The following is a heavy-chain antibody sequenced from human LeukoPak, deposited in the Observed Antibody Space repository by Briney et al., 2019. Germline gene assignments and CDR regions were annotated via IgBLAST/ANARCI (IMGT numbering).Heavy chain of an antibody. CDR1: GFTFGDYA. D-gene: IGHD2-15*01. Sequence: GGSLRLSCTASGFTFGDYAMSWVRQAPGKGLEWVGFIRSKAYGGTIEYAASVKGRFTISRDDSKGIAYLQMNSLKTEDTALYYCTRDPYCRSSSCYWGIDYWGQGTLVTVSS. J-gene: IGHJ4*02. CDR2: IRSKAYGGTI. V-gene: IGHV3-49*04. CDR3: TRDPYCRSSSCYWGIDY.